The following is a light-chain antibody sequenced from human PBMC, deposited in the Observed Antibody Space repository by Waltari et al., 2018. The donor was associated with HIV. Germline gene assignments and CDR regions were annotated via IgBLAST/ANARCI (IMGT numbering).Light chain of an antibody. CDR2: EVS. Sequence: QSALTQPASVSGSPGQSITISCTGTSSDVGGYNCVSWYQQHPGKAPKLMISEVSDRPSGVSNRFSGSKSGNTASLTISGLQAEDEADYYCCSYAGSSTWVFGGGTKLTVL. CDR1: SSDVGGYNC. J-gene: IGLJ3*02. V-gene: IGLV2-23*02. CDR3: CSYAGSSTWV.